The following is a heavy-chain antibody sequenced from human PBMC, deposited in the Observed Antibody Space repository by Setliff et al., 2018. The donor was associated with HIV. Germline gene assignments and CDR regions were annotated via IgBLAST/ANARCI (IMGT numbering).Heavy chain of an antibody. J-gene: IGHJ4*02. D-gene: IGHD3-9*01. CDR3: AREHDSLTGYSFDF. Sequence: ASVKVSCKASGYTFTDYYMQWVRQAPGQGLEWMGRINPDSGGANYAQKFQGRVTMTRDTSISTAYMELSSLRSEDTAVYYCAREHDSLTGYSFDFWGQGTLVTVSS. V-gene: IGHV1-2*06. CDR1: GYTFTDYY. CDR2: INPDSGGA.